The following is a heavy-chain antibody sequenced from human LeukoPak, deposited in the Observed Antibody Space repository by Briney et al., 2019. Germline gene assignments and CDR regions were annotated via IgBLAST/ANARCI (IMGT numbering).Heavy chain of an antibody. Sequence: PGGSLKLSCAASGFTFSGSAMHWVRQASGKGLEWVGRIRSKANSYATAYAASVKGRFTISRDDSKNTAYPQMNSLKTEDTAVYYCTLEAHSSGYYYDDAFDIWGQGTMVTVSS. J-gene: IGHJ3*02. CDR2: IRSKANSYAT. D-gene: IGHD3-22*01. V-gene: IGHV3-73*01. CDR1: GFTFSGSA. CDR3: TLEAHSSGYYYDDAFDI.